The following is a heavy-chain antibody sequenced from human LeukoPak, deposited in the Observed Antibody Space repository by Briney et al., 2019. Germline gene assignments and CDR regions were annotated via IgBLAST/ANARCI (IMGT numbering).Heavy chain of an antibody. V-gene: IGHV4-38-2*01. CDR2: IYHSGTT. Sequence: SETLSLTXAVSGYSISSGYYWGWIRQPPGKRLEWIGSIYHSGTTYYNPSLKSRVTVSVDTSKNQFSLKLTSVTAADTAMYYCAIVSAYNYGFDYWGQGTLVTVSS. J-gene: IGHJ4*02. CDR3: AIVSAYNYGFDY. CDR1: GYSISSGYY. D-gene: IGHD5-18*01.